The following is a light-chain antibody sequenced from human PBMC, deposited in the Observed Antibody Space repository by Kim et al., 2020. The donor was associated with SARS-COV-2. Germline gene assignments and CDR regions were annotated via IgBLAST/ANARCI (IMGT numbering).Light chain of an antibody. CDR1: SLRSYY. CDR2: GKN. Sequence: SSELPQDPAVSVALGQTVRITCQGDSLRSYYASWYQQKPGQAPVRVIYGKNNRPSGIPDRFSGSSSGNTASLTITGAQAEDEADYYCNSWDSSGNHRGVFGGGTQLTVL. V-gene: IGLV3-19*02. CDR3: NSWDSSGNHRGV. J-gene: IGLJ3*02.